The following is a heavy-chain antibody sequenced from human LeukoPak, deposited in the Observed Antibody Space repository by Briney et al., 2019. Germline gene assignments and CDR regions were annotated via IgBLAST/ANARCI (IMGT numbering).Heavy chain of an antibody. Sequence: PSETLSLTCTVSGGSLSSGDYYWTWIRQPPGKGLEWIGYVYYLGSTFYNPSLKSRVTISLDTSKNQFSLKLSSVTAADTAVYYCARAGEGYMDVWGKGTTVTVSS. J-gene: IGHJ6*03. D-gene: IGHD6-19*01. V-gene: IGHV4-30-4*08. CDR3: ARAGEGYMDV. CDR1: GGSLSSGDYY. CDR2: VYYLGST.